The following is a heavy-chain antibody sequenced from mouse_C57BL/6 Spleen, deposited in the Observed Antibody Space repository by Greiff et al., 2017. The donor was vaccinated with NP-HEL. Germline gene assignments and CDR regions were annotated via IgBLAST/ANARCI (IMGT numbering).Heavy chain of an antibody. CDR1: GYTFTDYY. Sequence: EVQLQQSGPVLVKPGASVKMSCKASGYTFTDYYMNWVKQSHGTSLEWIGVINPYNGGTSYNQKFKGKATLTVDKSSSTAYMELNSLTSEDSAVYYCARKEEDYDGSSYGWFAYWGQGTLVTVSA. CDR2: INPYNGGT. J-gene: IGHJ3*01. D-gene: IGHD1-1*01. CDR3: ARKEEDYDGSSYGWFAY. V-gene: IGHV1-19*01.